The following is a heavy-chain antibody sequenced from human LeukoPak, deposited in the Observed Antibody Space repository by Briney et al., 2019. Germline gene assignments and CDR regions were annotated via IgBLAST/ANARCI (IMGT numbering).Heavy chain of an antibody. Sequence: GGSLRLSCAASGFTFTSYAMNWVRQAPGKGLEWVSVIYSGGSTYYADSVKGRFTISRDNSKNTLYLQMNSLRPEDTAVYYCARAGRSSGWPNFDYWGQGTLVTVSS. J-gene: IGHJ4*02. V-gene: IGHV3-53*01. CDR3: ARAGRSSGWPNFDY. D-gene: IGHD6-19*01. CDR1: GFTFTSYA. CDR2: IYSGGST.